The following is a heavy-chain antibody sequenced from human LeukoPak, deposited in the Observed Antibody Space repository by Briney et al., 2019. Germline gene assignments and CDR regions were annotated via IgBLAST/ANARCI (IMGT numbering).Heavy chain of an antibody. V-gene: IGHV4-34*01. J-gene: IGHJ5*02. D-gene: IGHD3-3*01. Sequence: SETLSLTCAVYGGSFSSYYWSWIRQPPGEGLEWNGEINHSGSTNYNTSSKSRVTISVDTSRNQFSLKLSSVTAADTAVYYCARGRSRSPPIIWSGYQWGPNWFDPWGQGTLVTVSS. CDR3: ARGRSRSPPIIWSGYQWGPNWFDP. CDR1: GGSFSSYY. CDR2: INHSGST.